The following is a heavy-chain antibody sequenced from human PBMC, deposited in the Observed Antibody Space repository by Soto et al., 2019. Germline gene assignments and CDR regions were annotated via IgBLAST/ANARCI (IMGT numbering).Heavy chain of an antibody. Sequence: SETLSLTCTVSGGSINSYYWSWIRQPPGKGLEWIGFIYYTGITKYNPSLQSRVTISVDTSKNQITLKLSSVTAADTAVYYCASSSSSWYYYYMDVWGKGTTVTVSS. V-gene: IGHV4-59*08. D-gene: IGHD6-6*01. CDR1: GGSINSYY. CDR3: ASSSSSWYYYYMDV. J-gene: IGHJ6*03. CDR2: IYYTGIT.